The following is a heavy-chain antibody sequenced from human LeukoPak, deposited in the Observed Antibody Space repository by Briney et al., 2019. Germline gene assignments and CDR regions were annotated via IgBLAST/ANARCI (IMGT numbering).Heavy chain of an antibody. CDR1: GFTVNSNY. CDR2: FYSGGST. CDR3: ARQRDRYYFDY. D-gene: IGHD1-14*01. J-gene: IGHJ4*02. V-gene: IGHV3-66*02. Sequence: PGGSLRLSCAASGFTVNSNYMSWVRHAPGKGLEWVSVFYSGGSTYYADSVKGRFTISRDNSKNTLYLQMNSLRAEDTAVYYCARQRDRYYFDYWGQGTLVTVSS.